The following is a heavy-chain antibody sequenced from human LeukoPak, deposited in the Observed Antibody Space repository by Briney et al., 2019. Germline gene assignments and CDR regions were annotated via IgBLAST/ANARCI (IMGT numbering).Heavy chain of an antibody. CDR3: ARGSRDYYGSGSRPGRWFDP. J-gene: IGHJ5*02. Sequence: SETLSLTCAVSGGSISSSNWWSWVRQPPGKGLEWIGEIYHSGSTNYNPSLKSRVTISVDTSKNQFSLKLSSVTAADTAVYYCARGSRDYYGSGSRPGRWFDPWGQGTLVTVSS. CDR2: IYHSGST. CDR1: GGSISSSNW. D-gene: IGHD3-10*01. V-gene: IGHV4-4*02.